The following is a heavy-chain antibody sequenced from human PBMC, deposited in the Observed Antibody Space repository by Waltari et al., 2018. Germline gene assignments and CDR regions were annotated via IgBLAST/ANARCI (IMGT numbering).Heavy chain of an antibody. J-gene: IGHJ4*02. V-gene: IGHV1-3*01. CDR3: ARENYDFWSGYYTSHSGD. CDR2: INAGNGNT. CDR1: GYTFPSYA. D-gene: IGHD3-3*01. Sequence: QVQLVQSGAEVKKPGASVKVSCKASGYTFPSYAMHWVRQAPGQRLEWMGWINAGNGNTKYSQKFQGRVTITRDTSASTAYMELSSLRSEDTAVYYCARENYDFWSGYYTSHSGDWGQGTLVTVSS.